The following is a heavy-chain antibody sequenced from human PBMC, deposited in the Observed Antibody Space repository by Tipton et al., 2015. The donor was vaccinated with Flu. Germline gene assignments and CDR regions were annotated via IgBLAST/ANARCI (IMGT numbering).Heavy chain of an antibody. Sequence: QVQLVQSGAEVKKPGSSVKVSCKASGGTLSSYAISWVRQAPGQGLEWMGRIIPIFGTANYAQKFQGRVTITADESTSTAYMELSSLRSEDTAVYYCARDLETHSSSWYSDYWGQGTLVTVSS. V-gene: IGHV1-69*18. D-gene: IGHD6-13*01. CDR1: GGTLSSYA. J-gene: IGHJ4*02. CDR3: ARDLETHSSSWYSDY. CDR2: IIPIFGTA.